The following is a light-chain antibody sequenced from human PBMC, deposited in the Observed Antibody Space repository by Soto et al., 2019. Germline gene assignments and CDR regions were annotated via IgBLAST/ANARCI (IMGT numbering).Light chain of an antibody. Sequence: EIVLTQSPGTLSLSPGERATLSCRASQSVTSGYLAWYQQKPGQAPRLLIYGASSRATGIPDRFSGSGSGTDFSLTISRLEPEDLAVYYCQYYGSSPRYTFGQGTKLEIK. V-gene: IGKV3-20*01. CDR2: GAS. CDR3: QYYGSSPRYT. J-gene: IGKJ2*01. CDR1: QSVTSGY.